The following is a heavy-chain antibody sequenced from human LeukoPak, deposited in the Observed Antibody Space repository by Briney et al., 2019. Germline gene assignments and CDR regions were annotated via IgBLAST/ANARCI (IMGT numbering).Heavy chain of an antibody. CDR1: GFTFSSYS. D-gene: IGHD5-18*01. J-gene: IGHJ4*02. Sequence: GGSLRLSCAASGFTFSSYSMNWVRQAPGKGLEWVSAISGSGGSTYYADSVKGRFTISRDNSKNTLYLQMNSLRAEDTAVYYCARAGYSPDYYFDYWGQGTLVTVSS. CDR3: ARAGYSPDYYFDY. CDR2: ISGSGGST. V-gene: IGHV3-23*01.